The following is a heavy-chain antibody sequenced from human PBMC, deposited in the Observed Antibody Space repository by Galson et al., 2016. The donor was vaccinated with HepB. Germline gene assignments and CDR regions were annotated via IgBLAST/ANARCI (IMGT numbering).Heavy chain of an antibody. CDR3: ARRERGCSGGSCIPYYFDS. CDR1: GYTFTNYW. D-gene: IGHD2-15*01. J-gene: IGHJ4*02. CDR2: IYLGDSDT. Sequence: QSGAEVKKTGESLKISCKASGYTFTNYWIGWVRQLPGKGLEWMGIIYLGDSDTRYSPSFQGQVTMSADTSITTAYLQWSSLKASDTAMYYCARRERGCSGGSCIPYYFDSWGQGTLVTVSS. V-gene: IGHV5-51*01.